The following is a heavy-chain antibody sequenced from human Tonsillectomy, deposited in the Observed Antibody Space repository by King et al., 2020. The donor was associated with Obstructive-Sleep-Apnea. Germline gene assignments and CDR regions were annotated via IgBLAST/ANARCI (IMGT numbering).Heavy chain of an antibody. CDR1: GGSISSSRYY. J-gene: IGHJ6*02. CDR3: ARQVSMALYGMDV. Sequence: LQLQESGPGLVKPSETLSLTCTVSGGSISSSRYYWGWIRQSPGKGLEWIGSIYYSGSTYYNPSLKSRVTISVDTSKNQFSLNLSSVTAADTAVYYCARQVSMALYGMDVWGQGTTVTVSS. CDR2: IYYSGST. V-gene: IGHV4-39*07. D-gene: IGHD3-10*01.